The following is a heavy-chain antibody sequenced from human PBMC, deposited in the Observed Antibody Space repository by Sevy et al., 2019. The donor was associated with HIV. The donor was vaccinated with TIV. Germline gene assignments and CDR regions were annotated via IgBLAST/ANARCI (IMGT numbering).Heavy chain of an antibody. J-gene: IGHJ4*02. D-gene: IGHD6-6*01. Sequence: SETLSLTCTVSGYSIRNGYYWAWIRQPPGKGLEWIGSIHRSGITHYNPSLKSRVIISVDTSKNQVSLELSSVTAVDTAMYYCARDRKYPLYYFDYWGQGILVTVSS. CDR3: ARDRKYPLYYFDY. CDR2: IHRSGIT. CDR1: GYSIRNGYY. V-gene: IGHV4-38-2*02.